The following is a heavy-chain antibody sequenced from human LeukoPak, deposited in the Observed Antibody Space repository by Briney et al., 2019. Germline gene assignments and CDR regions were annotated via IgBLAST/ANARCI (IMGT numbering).Heavy chain of an antibody. V-gene: IGHV4-30-2*01. J-gene: IGHJ4*02. CDR3: AREGRSSTSCYFDY. CDR2: NYHSGST. CDR1: GGSISSGGYS. Sequence: SQTLSLTCAVSGGSISSGGYSWSWIRQPPGKGLEWIGNNYHSGSTYYNPSLKSRATISVDRSKNQFSLKLSSETAADTAVYYCAREGRSSTSCYFDYWGQGTLVTVSS. D-gene: IGHD2-2*01.